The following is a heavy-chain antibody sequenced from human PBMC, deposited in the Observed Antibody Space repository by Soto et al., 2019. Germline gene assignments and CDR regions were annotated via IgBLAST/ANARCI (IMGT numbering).Heavy chain of an antibody. CDR3: ARRGITIFGVVSNWFDP. J-gene: IGHJ5*02. Sequence: ASVKVSCTASGYTFTSYGISWVRQAPGQGLEWMGWISAYNGNTNYAQKLQGRVTMTTDTSTSTAYMELRSLRSDDTAVYYCARRGITIFGVVSNWFDPWGQGTLVTVSS. V-gene: IGHV1-18*01. CDR1: GYTFTSYG. D-gene: IGHD3-3*01. CDR2: ISAYNGNT.